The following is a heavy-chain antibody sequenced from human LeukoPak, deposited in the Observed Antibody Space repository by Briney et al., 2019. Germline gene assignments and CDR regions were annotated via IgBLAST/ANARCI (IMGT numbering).Heavy chain of an antibody. CDR1: GFTFSSYA. V-gene: IGHV3-7*01. J-gene: IGHJ4*02. CDR3: ARDRGYSYGYGVIDY. Sequence: GGSLRLSCAASGFTFSSYAMSWVRQAPGKGLEWVATIEQDGSEKYYVDSVKGRFIISRDNAKNSLHLQMNSLRGEDTAVYYCARDRGYSYGYGVIDYWGQGTLVTVSS. CDR2: IEQDGSEK. D-gene: IGHD5-18*01.